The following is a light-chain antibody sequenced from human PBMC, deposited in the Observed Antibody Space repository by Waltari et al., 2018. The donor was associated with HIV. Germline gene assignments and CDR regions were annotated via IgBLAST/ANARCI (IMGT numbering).Light chain of an antibody. CDR2: KDN. Sequence: SYELTQPPSVSVSPGQTARITCSGDALPKQYAYWYQQKPGQAPGLVIYKDNERPSGIPERFSGSSSGTTVTLTISGVQAEDEADYYCQSADSSGTYVFGTGTKVTVL. CDR3: QSADSSGTYV. J-gene: IGLJ1*01. V-gene: IGLV3-25*03. CDR1: ALPKQY.